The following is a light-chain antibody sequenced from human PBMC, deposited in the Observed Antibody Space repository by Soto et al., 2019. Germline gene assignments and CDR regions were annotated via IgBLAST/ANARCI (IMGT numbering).Light chain of an antibody. Sequence: AIRMTQSPSSLSASTGDRVTISCRASQSISSYLAWYQQKPGQAPKLLIYAASTLQSGVPSRFIGSGSGTDFTLTISCLQAEDFASYYCQQYYSYPLTFGGGTKVEIK. CDR2: AAS. V-gene: IGKV1-8*01. CDR1: QSISSY. J-gene: IGKJ4*01. CDR3: QQYYSYPLT.